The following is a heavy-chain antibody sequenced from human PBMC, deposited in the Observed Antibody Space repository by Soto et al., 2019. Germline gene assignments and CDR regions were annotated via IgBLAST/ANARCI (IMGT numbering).Heavy chain of an antibody. Sequence: SVKVSCKASGGTFSSYAISWVRQAPGQGLEWMGGIIPIFGTANYAQKFQGRVTITADESTSTAYMELSSLRSEDTAVYYCARDRAYSSSSADYYGMDVWGQGTTVTVSS. J-gene: IGHJ6*02. V-gene: IGHV1-69*13. CDR3: ARDRAYSSSSADYYGMDV. CDR1: GGTFSSYA. CDR2: IIPIFGTA. D-gene: IGHD6-6*01.